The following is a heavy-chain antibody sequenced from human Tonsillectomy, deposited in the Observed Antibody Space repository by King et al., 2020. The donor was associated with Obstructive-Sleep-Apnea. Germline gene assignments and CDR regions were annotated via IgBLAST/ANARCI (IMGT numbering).Heavy chain of an antibody. CDR3: VKDRGGQYVNYDSAFDI. J-gene: IGHJ3*02. V-gene: IGHV3-64D*06. CDR2: ISSNGGST. Sequence: VQLVESGGGLVQPGGSLRLSCSASGFTFSTYAMHWVRQAPGKGLEYVSAISSNGGSTYHAESVKGRFTISRDNSKNTLYLQMSSLRAEDTAVYYCVKDRGGQYVNYDSAFDIWGQGTMVTVSS. CDR1: GFTFSTYA. D-gene: IGHD5-12*01.